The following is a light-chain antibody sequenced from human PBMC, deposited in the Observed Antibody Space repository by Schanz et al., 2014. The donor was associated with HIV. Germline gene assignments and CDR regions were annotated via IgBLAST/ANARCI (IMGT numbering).Light chain of an antibody. CDR3: QQYGSSPLALT. CDR2: GAS. CDR1: QSVSSN. J-gene: IGKJ4*01. V-gene: IGKV3-20*01. Sequence: EIVMTQSPATLSVSPGERATLSCRASQSVSSNLGWYQQKPGQAPRLLIYGASSRAPGIPERFSGWGSGTDFTLTISRLEPEDFAVYYCQQYGSSPLALTFGGGTKVEIK.